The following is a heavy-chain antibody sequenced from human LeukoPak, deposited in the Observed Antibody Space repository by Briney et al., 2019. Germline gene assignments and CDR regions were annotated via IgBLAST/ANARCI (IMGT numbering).Heavy chain of an antibody. V-gene: IGHV4-59*01. D-gene: IGHD4-17*01. J-gene: IGHJ4*02. Sequence: SETLSLTCIVSGGSISTYYWTWIRQPPGKGLEWIGYSQYRGNADYNPSLKSRVTISVDTANNQCSLRLSFVTAADTAMYYCARVGSLTTFDWGQGTLVTASS. CDR3: ARVGSLTTFD. CDR2: SQYRGNA. CDR1: GGSISTYY.